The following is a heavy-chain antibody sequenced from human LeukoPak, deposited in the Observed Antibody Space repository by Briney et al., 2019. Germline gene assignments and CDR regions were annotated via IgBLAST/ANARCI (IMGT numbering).Heavy chain of an antibody. CDR3: AKVRTYFYHGLDV. CDR1: GFTFSSYA. Sequence: GGSLRLSCAASGFTFSSYAMHWVRQAPGKGLEWVAVISYDGSNKYYADSVKGRFTISRDNSKNTLFLQVNSLRAEDTAVYYCAKVRTYFYHGLDVWGQGTTVTVSS. V-gene: IGHV3-30*04. CDR2: ISYDGSNK. D-gene: IGHD1-14*01. J-gene: IGHJ6*02.